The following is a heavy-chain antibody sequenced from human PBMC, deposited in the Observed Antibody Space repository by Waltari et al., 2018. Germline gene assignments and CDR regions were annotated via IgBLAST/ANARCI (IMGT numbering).Heavy chain of an antibody. CDR3: ARGGFQVVVAATVVYYFDY. CDR1: GGSFSGYY. CDR2: INHSGST. J-gene: IGHJ4*02. V-gene: IGHV4-34*01. D-gene: IGHD2-15*01. Sequence: QVQLQQWGAGLLKPSETLSLTCAVYGGSFSGYYWSWIRQPPGKGLEWIGEINHSGSTNYNPSLKSRVTISVDTFKNQFSLKLSSVTAEDTAVYYCARGGFQVVVAATVVYYFDYWGQGTLVTVSS.